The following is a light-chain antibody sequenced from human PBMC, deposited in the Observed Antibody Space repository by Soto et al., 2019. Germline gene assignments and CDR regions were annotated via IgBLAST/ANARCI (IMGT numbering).Light chain of an antibody. CDR1: QSVSRTY. Sequence: EIVLTQSPGTLSLSPGERATLSCRASQSVSRTYLAWYQQKPVQAPRLLIYATSSRATGIPDRFSGSGSGTDFTLTISRLEPEDFAVYYCQQYGRSGTVGQGNKVDIK. CDR3: QQYGRSGT. J-gene: IGKJ1*01. CDR2: ATS. V-gene: IGKV3-20*01.